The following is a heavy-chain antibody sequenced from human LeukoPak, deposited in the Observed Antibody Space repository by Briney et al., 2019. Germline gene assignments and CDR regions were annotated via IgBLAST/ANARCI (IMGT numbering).Heavy chain of an antibody. CDR3: ARYSSSWTLDN. D-gene: IGHD6-13*01. Sequence: ASVKVSCKASGYTFTNYGFSWVRQAPGQGLEWMGWISAYSGNTNYAQKLQDRVTMTTDTSTSTGYMELRSLRSDDTAVYYCARYSSSWTLDNWGQGTLVTVSS. V-gene: IGHV1-18*01. J-gene: IGHJ4*02. CDR2: ISAYSGNT. CDR1: GYTFTNYG.